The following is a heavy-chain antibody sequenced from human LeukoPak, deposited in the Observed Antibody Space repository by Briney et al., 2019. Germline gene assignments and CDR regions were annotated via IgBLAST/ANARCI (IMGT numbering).Heavy chain of an antibody. D-gene: IGHD6-19*01. Sequence: GRSLRLSCAASGFTFSSYGMHWVRQAPGKGLEWVAVIWYDGSNKYYADSVKGRFTISRDNSKNTLYLQMNSLRDEDTAVFYCATDRGWYFDYWGQGTLVTVSS. J-gene: IGHJ4*02. V-gene: IGHV3-33*01. CDR1: GFTFSSYG. CDR2: IWYDGSNK. CDR3: ATDRGWYFDY.